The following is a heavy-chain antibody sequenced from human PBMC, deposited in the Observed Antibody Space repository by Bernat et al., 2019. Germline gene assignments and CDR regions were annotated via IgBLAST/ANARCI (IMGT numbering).Heavy chain of an antibody. CDR2: IKSKTDGGTT. V-gene: IGHV3-15*01. J-gene: IGHJ4*02. CDR3: TTVTPVVLAMAWY. Sequence: EVQLVESGGGLVKPGGSLRLSCAASGFTFSNAWMSWVRQAPGKGLEWVGRIKSKTDGGTTDYAAPVKGRFTISRDDSKNTLYLQMNSLKTEDTAVYYCTTVTPVVLAMAWYWGQGTLVTVSS. D-gene: IGHD2-21*01. CDR1: GFTFSNAW.